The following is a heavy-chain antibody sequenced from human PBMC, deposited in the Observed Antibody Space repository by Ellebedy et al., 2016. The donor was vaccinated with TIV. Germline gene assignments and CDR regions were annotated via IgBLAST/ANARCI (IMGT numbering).Heavy chain of an antibody. V-gene: IGHV3-23*01. CDR2: ISGSGGRT. CDR1: GFTFSTYA. J-gene: IGHJ4*02. CDR3: ATGGYNFAF. D-gene: IGHD1-1*01. Sequence: GESLKISCAASGFTFSTYAMTWVRQAPGKGLEWVSTISGSGGRTHYADSVEGRFTISRDNSKAVLYLQMNSLRVEDTGLYYCATGGYNFAFWGQGTLVTVSS.